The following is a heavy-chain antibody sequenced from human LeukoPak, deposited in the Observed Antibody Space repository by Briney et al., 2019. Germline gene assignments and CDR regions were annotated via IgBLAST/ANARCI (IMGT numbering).Heavy chain of an antibody. CDR2: ISAYNGDT. CDR1: GYTFTSYG. Sequence: ASVKVSCTASGYTFTSYGISWVRQAPGQGLEWMGWISAYNGDTNYAQKLQGRVTMTTDTSTSTAYMELRSLRSDDTAVYYCARGPLLGVWGSYRYGLTDGYWGQGTLVTVSS. J-gene: IGHJ4*02. CDR3: ARGPLLGVWGSYRYGLTDGY. V-gene: IGHV1-18*01. D-gene: IGHD3-16*02.